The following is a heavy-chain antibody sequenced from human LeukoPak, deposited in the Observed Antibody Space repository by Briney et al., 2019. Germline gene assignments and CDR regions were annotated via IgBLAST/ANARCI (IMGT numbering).Heavy chain of an antibody. D-gene: IGHD2-15*01. V-gene: IGHV5-10-1*01. CDR1: GYSFTSNW. CDR2: IDPSDSYT. J-gene: IGHJ4*02. Sequence: GESLKISCKASGYSFTSNWINWVRQMPGKGLEWMGRIDPSDSYTNYSPSFQGHVTISADKSISTAYLQWNSLKASDTAMYYCARLEDCSGGTCYSGYWGQGTLVTVSS. CDR3: ARLEDCSGGTCYSGY.